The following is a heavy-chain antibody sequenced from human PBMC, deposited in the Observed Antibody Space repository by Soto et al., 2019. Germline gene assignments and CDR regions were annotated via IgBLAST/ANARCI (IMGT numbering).Heavy chain of an antibody. CDR1: GFTFSSYA. CDR2: ISYDGSNK. Sequence: GGSLRLSCAAPGFTFSSYAMHWVRQAPGKGLEWVAVISYDGSNKYYADSVKGRFTISRDNSKNTLYLQMNGLRAEDTAVYYWARGSGSSSWYVGYWGQGTLVTVSS. CDR3: ARGSGSSSWYVGY. V-gene: IGHV3-30-3*01. J-gene: IGHJ4*02. D-gene: IGHD6-13*01.